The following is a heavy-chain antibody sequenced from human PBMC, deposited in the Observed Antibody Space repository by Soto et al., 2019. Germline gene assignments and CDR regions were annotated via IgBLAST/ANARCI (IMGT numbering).Heavy chain of an antibody. J-gene: IGHJ6*04. V-gene: IGHV3-23*01. CDR1: GFTFSSYV. Sequence: EVQLLESGGGLVQPGGSLRISCAASGFTFSSYVMNWVRQAPGKGLEWVSGIRGSGGDTFSADAVKGRFTISRDNSKNTLHMQMNSLRAEATAVYYCARGPRSPPPHDYGLDVWGKGPTVTLSS. CDR3: ARGPRSPPPHDYGLDV. CDR2: IRGSGGDT.